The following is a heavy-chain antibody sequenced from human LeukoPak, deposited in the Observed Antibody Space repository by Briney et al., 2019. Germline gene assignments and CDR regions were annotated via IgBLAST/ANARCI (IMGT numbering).Heavy chain of an antibody. V-gene: IGHV3-21*04. CDR2: ISSSSSYI. J-gene: IGHJ4*02. Sequence: GGSLRLSCAASGFTFSSYSMNWVRQAPGKGLEWVSSISSSSSYIYYADSVKGRFTISRDNAKNTLYLQMNSLRAEDTAVYYCAKERSVRFGELLPNDLDYWGQGTLVTVSS. D-gene: IGHD3-10*01. CDR3: AKERSVRFGELLPNDLDY. CDR1: GFTFSSYS.